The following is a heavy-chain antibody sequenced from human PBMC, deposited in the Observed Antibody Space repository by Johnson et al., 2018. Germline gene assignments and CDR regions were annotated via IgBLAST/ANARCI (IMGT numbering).Heavy chain of an antibody. Sequence: EVQLQESGGGFVQPGGSLRLSCEASGFNFTYYWVHWVRQVPGKGLLWVSHIHSDGRRTTYADSVKGRFTISRDNAKETLYLQMNSPRVDDTAVYYCARGDVGAFDLWGQGTLVTVSS. V-gene: IGHV3-74*01. D-gene: IGHD3-10*02. CDR3: ARGDVGAFDL. CDR1: GFNFTYYW. CDR2: IHSDGRRT. J-gene: IGHJ3*01.